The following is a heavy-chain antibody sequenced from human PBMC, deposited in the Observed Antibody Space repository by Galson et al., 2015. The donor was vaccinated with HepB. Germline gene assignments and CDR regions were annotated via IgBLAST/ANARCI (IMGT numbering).Heavy chain of an antibody. V-gene: IGHV3-23*01. CDR1: GYTFNNYA. J-gene: IGHJ4*02. CDR2: ISGDGAAI. D-gene: IGHD2-8*01. CDR3: AKRGGHCSNGVCPFYLDY. Sequence: SLRLSCAASGYTFNNYAIAWVRQVPGKGLDWVSLISGDGAAIYYADSVKGRFTISRDYSKNTVYLQMNSLRAEDTALYYCAKRGGHCSNGVCPFYLDYWGQGSLVTVSS.